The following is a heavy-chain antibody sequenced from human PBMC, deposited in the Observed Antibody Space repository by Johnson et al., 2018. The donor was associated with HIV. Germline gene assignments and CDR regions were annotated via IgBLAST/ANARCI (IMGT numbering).Heavy chain of an antibody. CDR2: ISGSGGSK. Sequence: VQLVESGGGLVQPGGSLRLSCAASGFTFSNYAMSWVRQAPGTGLEWVSSISGSGGSKYYADSAKGRFTISRDNSKNTLYLQMNSLRAEDTAVYYCAKARSWPYPYDAFDVWGQGTVVTVSS. J-gene: IGHJ3*01. CDR3: AKARSWPYPYDAFDV. V-gene: IGHV3-23*04. CDR1: GFTFSNYA. D-gene: IGHD2-15*01.